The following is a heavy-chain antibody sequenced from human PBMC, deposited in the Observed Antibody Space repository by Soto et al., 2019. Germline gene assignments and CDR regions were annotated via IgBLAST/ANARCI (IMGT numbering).Heavy chain of an antibody. J-gene: IGHJ3*02. D-gene: IGHD3-3*01. V-gene: IGHV3-33*01. CDR3: ARAIDDFWSGYYEYAFDI. CDR1: GFTFSSYG. Sequence: QVQLVESGGGVVQPGRSLRLSCAASGFTFSSYGMHWVRQAPGKGLEWVAGIWYDGSNKYYADSVKGRFTTSRDNSKNTLYLQMNSLRAEDTAVYYCARAIDDFWSGYYEYAFDIWGQGTMVTVSS. CDR2: IWYDGSNK.